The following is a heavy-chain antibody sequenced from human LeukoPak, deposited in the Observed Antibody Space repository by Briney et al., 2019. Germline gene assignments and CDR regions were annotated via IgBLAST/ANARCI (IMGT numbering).Heavy chain of an antibody. CDR3: ARDPDYYDSSGYYYSWFDP. Sequence: SQTLSLTCAISGDSVSSNSAAWNWIRQSPSRGLEWLGRTHYRSKWYNDYAVSVKSRITINPDTSKNQFSLQLNSVTPEDTAVYYCARDPDYYDSSGYYYSWFDPWGQGTLVTVSS. CDR1: GDSVSSNSAA. J-gene: IGHJ5*02. CDR2: THYRSKWYN. D-gene: IGHD3-22*01. V-gene: IGHV6-1*01.